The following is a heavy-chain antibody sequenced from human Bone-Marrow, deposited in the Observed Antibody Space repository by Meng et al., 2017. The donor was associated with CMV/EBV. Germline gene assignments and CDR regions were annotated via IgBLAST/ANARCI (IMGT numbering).Heavy chain of an antibody. Sequence: CTLSGGSISSSSYYWGWIRQPPGKGLEWIGSIYYSGSTYYNPSLKSRVTISVDTSKNQFSLKLSSVTAADTAVYYCARTPNAGTVDYWGQGTLVTVSS. J-gene: IGHJ4*02. CDR1: GGSISSSSYY. D-gene: IGHD6-13*01. V-gene: IGHV4-39*07. CDR3: ARTPNAGTVDY. CDR2: IYYSGST.